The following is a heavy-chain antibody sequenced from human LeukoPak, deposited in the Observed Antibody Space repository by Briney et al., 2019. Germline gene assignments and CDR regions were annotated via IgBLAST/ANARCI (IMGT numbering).Heavy chain of an antibody. D-gene: IGHD7-27*01. V-gene: IGHV1-8*01. CDR2: MSPNSGDT. Sequence: ASVKVSCKASGYTFTSYDFNWVRQATGQRPEWMGWMSPNSGDTGYAQKFQDRVTVTRNTSISTAYMELSSLRSDDTAVYYCARGPPNWGYDYWGPGTLVTVSS. CDR3: ARGPPNWGYDY. CDR1: GYTFTSYD. J-gene: IGHJ4*02.